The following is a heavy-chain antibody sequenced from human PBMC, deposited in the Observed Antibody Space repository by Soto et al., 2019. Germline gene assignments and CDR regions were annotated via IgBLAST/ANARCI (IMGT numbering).Heavy chain of an antibody. Sequence: GGSLRLSCAASGFTFSSYSMNWVRQAPGKGLEWVSSISSSSSYIYYADSVKGRFTISRDNAKNSLYLQMNSLRAEDTAVYYCARWDIVLMSFDYYYMDVWGKGTTVTVSS. V-gene: IGHV3-21*01. CDR2: ISSSSSYI. D-gene: IGHD2-8*01. CDR1: GFTFSSYS. CDR3: ARWDIVLMSFDYYYMDV. J-gene: IGHJ6*03.